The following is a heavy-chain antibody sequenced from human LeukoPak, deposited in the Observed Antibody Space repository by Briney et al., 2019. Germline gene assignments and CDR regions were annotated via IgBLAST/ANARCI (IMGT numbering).Heavy chain of an antibody. V-gene: IGHV4-39*07. J-gene: IGHJ6*02. Sequence: PSETLSLTCTVSGGSVSSGSYYWSWIRQPPGKGLEWIGEINHSGSTNYNPSLKSRVTISVDTSRNQFSLKLSSVTAADTAVYYCARADPPYYDFWSGTLTRYGMDVWGQGTTVTVSS. CDR2: INHSGST. CDR1: GGSVSSGSYY. CDR3: ARADPPYYDFWSGTLTRYGMDV. D-gene: IGHD3-3*01.